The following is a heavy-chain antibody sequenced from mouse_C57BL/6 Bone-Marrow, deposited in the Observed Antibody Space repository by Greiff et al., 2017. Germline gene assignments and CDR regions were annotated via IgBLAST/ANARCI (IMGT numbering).Heavy chain of an antibody. Sequence: DVKLQESGEGLVKPGGSLKLSCAASGFTFSSYAMSWVRQTPEKRLEWVAYISSGGDYIYYADTVKGRFTISRDNARNTLYLQMSSLKSEDTAMYYCTRGHYGSSFDYWGQGTTLTVSS. D-gene: IGHD1-1*01. J-gene: IGHJ2*01. V-gene: IGHV5-9-1*02. CDR2: ISSGGDYI. CDR3: TRGHYGSSFDY. CDR1: GFTFSSYA.